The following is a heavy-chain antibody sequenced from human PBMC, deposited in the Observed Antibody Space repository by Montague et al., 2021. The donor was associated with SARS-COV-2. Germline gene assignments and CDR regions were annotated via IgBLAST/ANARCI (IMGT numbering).Heavy chain of an antibody. CDR1: GGSISSSSYY. D-gene: IGHD6-13*01. CDR3: ATGFSGYSSSWFDKPLPEVEHAGPEFDY. CDR2: IYYSGST. V-gene: IGHV4-39*07. J-gene: IGHJ4*02. Sequence: SETLSLTCTVSGGSISSSSYYWGWIRQPPGKGLEWIGSIYYSGSTYYNPSLKSRVTMSVDTSKNQFSLKLSSVTAVDTAVYYCATGFSGYSSSWFDKPLPEVEHAGPEFDYWGQGTLVTVSS.